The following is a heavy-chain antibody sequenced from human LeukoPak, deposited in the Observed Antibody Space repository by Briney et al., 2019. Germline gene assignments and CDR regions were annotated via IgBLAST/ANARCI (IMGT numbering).Heavy chain of an antibody. V-gene: IGHV3-23*01. CDR3: AKDLDIVATITGN. D-gene: IGHD5-12*01. Sequence: GGSLRLSCAASGFTFSSYAMSWVRQAPGKGLEWVSGVSGSGGSTYYADSVKGRFTISRDNSKNTLYLQMNSLRAEDTAVYYCAKDLDIVATITGNWGEGTLVTVSS. J-gene: IGHJ4*02. CDR2: VSGSGGST. CDR1: GFTFSSYA.